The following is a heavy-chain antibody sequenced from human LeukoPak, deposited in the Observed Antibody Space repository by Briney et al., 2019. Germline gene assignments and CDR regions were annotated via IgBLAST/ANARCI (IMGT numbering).Heavy chain of an antibody. D-gene: IGHD6-19*01. CDR3: ARRVQWLESRYYYYYMDV. Sequence: GAPVKVSCKASGYTFTSYGISWVRQAPGQGLEWMGWISASNGNTNYAQKLQGRVTMTTDTSTSTAYMELRSLRSDDTGVYYCARRVQWLESRYYYYYMDVWAKGPRSPSP. CDR1: GYTFTSYG. V-gene: IGHV1-18*01. J-gene: IGHJ6*03. CDR2: ISASNGNT.